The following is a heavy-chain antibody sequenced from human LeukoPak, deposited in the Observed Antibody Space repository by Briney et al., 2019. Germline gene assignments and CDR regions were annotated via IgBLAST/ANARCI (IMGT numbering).Heavy chain of an antibody. V-gene: IGHV4-34*01. Sequence: SETLSLTCAVYGGSFSGYYWSWIRQPPGKGLEWIGEINHSGSTNYNPSLKSRVTISVYTSKNQFSLKLSSVTAADTAVYYCARGAQQLVYGGFDYWGQGTLVTVSS. D-gene: IGHD6-13*01. CDR3: ARGAQQLVYGGFDY. J-gene: IGHJ4*02. CDR2: INHSGST. CDR1: GGSFSGYY.